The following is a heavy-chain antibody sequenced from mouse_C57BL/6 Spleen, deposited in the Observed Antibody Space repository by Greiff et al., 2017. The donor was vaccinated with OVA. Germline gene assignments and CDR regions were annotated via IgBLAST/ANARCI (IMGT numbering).Heavy chain of an antibody. J-gene: IGHJ2*01. CDR3: ARRDYYGSIPYFDY. CDR2: ISSGGSYT. V-gene: IGHV5-6*01. D-gene: IGHD1-1*01. Sequence: EVQLVKSGGDLVKPGGSLKLSCAASGFTFSSYGMSWVRQTPDKRLEWVATISSGGSYTYYPDSVKGRFTISRDNAKNTLYLQMSSLKSEDTAMYYCARRDYYGSIPYFDYWGQGTTLTVSS. CDR1: GFTFSSYG.